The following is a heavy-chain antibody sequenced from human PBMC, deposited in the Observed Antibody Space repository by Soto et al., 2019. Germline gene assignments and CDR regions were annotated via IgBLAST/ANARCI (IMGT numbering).Heavy chain of an antibody. Sequence: ASVNVSCKSSGYTFTSYCISWVRQAPGQGLEWMGWISAYNGNTNYAQKLQGRVTMTTDTSTSTAYMELRSLRSDDTAVYYCARVMSDYPTPVDYWGQGTLVTVSS. CDR3: ARVMSDYPTPVDY. CDR1: GYTFTSYC. J-gene: IGHJ4*02. D-gene: IGHD2-15*01. CDR2: ISAYNGNT. V-gene: IGHV1-18*01.